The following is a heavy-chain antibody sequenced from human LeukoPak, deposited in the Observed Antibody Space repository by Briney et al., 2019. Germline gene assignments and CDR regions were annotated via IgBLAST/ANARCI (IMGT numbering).Heavy chain of an antibody. D-gene: IGHD3-22*01. V-gene: IGHV1-2*06. CDR1: GYTFSGYY. J-gene: IGHJ4*02. Sequence: GASVKVSCKASGYTFSGYYMHWVRQAPGQGLEWMGRINPNSGGTNYAQKFQGRVTMTRDTSISTAYMELSGLRSDDTAVYYCARARDYYDSSGYDYWGQGTLVTVSS. CDR3: ARARDYYDSSGYDY. CDR2: INPNSGGT.